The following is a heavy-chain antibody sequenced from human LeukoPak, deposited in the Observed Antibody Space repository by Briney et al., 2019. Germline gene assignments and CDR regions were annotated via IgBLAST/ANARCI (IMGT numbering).Heavy chain of an antibody. CDR1: GLTFSSYE. J-gene: IGHJ4*02. CDR3: ARGPSPLVGARRNSYYFDY. V-gene: IGHV3-48*03. D-gene: IGHD1-26*01. CDR2: ISSSGSTI. Sequence: GGSLRLSCAASGLTFSSYEMNWVRQAPGKGLERVSYISSSGSTIYYADSVKGRFTISRDNAKNSLYLQMNSLRAEDTAVYYCARGPSPLVGARRNSYYFDYWGQGTLVTVSS.